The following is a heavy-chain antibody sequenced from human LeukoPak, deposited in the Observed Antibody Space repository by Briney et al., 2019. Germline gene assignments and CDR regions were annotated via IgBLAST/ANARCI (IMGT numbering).Heavy chain of an antibody. V-gene: IGHV7-4-1*02. CDR3: ARDQSSSWSSYYYMDV. CDR1: GYTFTSYA. D-gene: IGHD6-6*01. J-gene: IGHJ6*03. CDR2: INTNTGNP. Sequence: ASVRVSCKASGYTFTSYAMNWVRQAPGQGLEWMGWINTNTGNPTYAQGFTGRFVFSLDTSVSTAYLQISSLKAEDTAVYYCARDQSSSWSSYYYMDVWGKGTTVTVSS.